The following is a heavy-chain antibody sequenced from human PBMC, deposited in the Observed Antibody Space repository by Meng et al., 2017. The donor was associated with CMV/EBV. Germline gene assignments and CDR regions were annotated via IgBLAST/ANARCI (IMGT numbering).Heavy chain of an antibody. J-gene: IGHJ4*02. CDR1: GFTVSNNY. V-gene: IGHV3-53*01. CDR2: IYSEGTT. CDR3: ARDGNYHGV. Sequence: ELLLVASGGGLIQPGGSLRLSCAASGFTVSNNYMRWFRQAPGKGLEWVSLIYSEGTTDYADSVKGRFTISRDNSKNTLYFQMNSLRAEDTAVYYCARDGNYHGVWGQGTLVTVSS. D-gene: IGHD1-7*01.